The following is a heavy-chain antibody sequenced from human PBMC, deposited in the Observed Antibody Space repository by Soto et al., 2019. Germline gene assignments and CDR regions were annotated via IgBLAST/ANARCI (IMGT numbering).Heavy chain of an antibody. CDR3: AREARDYYDSSGYSDY. J-gene: IGHJ4*02. CDR1: GFTFSDYY. CDR2: ISSSSSYT. D-gene: IGHD3-22*01. Sequence: QVQLVESGGGLVKPGGSLRLSCAASGFTFSDYYMSWIRQAPGKGLEWVSYISSSSSYTNYADSVKGRFTISRDNAKNSLYLQMNSLRAEDTAVYYCAREARDYYDSSGYSDYWGQGTLVTVSS. V-gene: IGHV3-11*06.